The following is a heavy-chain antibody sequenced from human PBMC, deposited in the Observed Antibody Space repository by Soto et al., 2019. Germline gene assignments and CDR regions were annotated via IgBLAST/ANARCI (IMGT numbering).Heavy chain of an antibody. D-gene: IGHD3-10*01. CDR1: GGPITSGGYS. CDR3: ARTMPTSGWFDP. J-gene: IGHJ5*02. V-gene: IGHV4-30-2*01. Sequence: SETLSLTCAVSGGPITSGGYSWSWIRQPPGKGLEWIGYIYHSGGTYYNPSLKSRVTLSIDRTKKQFSLKLKSVTAAATAVYFCARTMPTSGWFDPWGQGTLVTVSS. CDR2: IYHSGGT.